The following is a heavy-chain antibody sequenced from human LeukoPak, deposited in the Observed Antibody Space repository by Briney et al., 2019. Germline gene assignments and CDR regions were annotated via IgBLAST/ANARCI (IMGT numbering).Heavy chain of an antibody. Sequence: SQTLSLTCAISGDSVSSNSAAWNWIRQSPSRGLEWLGRTYYRSKWYNDYAVSVKSRITINPDTSKNQFSLKLSSVTAADTAVYYCARRPYYYGSGSSIWGQGTLVTVSS. CDR1: GDSVSSNSAA. J-gene: IGHJ4*02. CDR2: TYYRSKWYN. CDR3: ARRPYYYGSGSSI. V-gene: IGHV6-1*01. D-gene: IGHD3-10*01.